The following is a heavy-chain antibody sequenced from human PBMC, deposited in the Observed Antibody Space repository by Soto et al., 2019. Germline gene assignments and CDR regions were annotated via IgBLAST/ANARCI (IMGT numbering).Heavy chain of an antibody. CDR3: AREGCSSTSCYDGSRWFDP. CDR1: GYTFTSYY. Sequence: ASVKVSCKASGYTFTSYYMHWVRQAPGQGLEWMGIINPSGGSTSYAQKFQGRVTMTRDTSTSTVYMELSSLRSEDTAVYYCAREGCSSTSCYDGSRWFDPWGQGTLVTVSS. CDR2: INPSGGST. D-gene: IGHD2-2*01. V-gene: IGHV1-46*03. J-gene: IGHJ5*02.